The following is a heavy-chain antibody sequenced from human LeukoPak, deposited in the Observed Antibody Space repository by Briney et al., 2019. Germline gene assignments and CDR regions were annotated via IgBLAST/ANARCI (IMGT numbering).Heavy chain of an antibody. Sequence: KASETLSLTCTVSGGSISSYSWSWIRQPPGKKLEWIGYVDYSGTTNYNPSLRSRVAISVDTPKNQFSLKLNSVTAADTAVYYCAREEYGDYVGYWGQGTLVTVSS. CDR2: VDYSGTT. V-gene: IGHV4-59*01. CDR3: AREEYGDYVGY. J-gene: IGHJ4*02. CDR1: GGSISSYS. D-gene: IGHD4-17*01.